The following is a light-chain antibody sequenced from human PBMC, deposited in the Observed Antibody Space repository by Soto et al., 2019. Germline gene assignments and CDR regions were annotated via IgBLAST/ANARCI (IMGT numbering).Light chain of an antibody. CDR1: EFISDW. J-gene: IGKJ1*01. CDR2: DAS. Sequence: DVQMTQSPSTLSASVGDRVTMTCRASEFISDWLAWYQQKPGQAPNLLIYDASTLESGVPGRFSGSGVGTHFTLTISGLQPEDFATYHCQHYNSYSRAFGQGTKVEI. V-gene: IGKV1-5*01. CDR3: QHYNSYSRA.